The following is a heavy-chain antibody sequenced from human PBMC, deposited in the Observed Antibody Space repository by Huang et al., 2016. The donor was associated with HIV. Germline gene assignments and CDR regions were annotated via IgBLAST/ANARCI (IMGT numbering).Heavy chain of an antibody. CDR3: ARGNFDWLHY. CDR1: GGSFSGYH. D-gene: IGHD3-9*01. CDR2: INHSGST. Sequence: QVQLQQWGAGLLKPSETLSLTCAGYGGSFSGYHWSWIRQPPGKGLEWIGEINHSGSTNNNPSLNSRVTISVDTSKNQFSLKLSAVTAADTAVYYCARGNFDWLHYWGQGTLVTVSS. J-gene: IGHJ4*02. V-gene: IGHV4-34*01.